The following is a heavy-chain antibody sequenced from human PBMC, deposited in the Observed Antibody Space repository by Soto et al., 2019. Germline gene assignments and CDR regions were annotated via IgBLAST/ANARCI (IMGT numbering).Heavy chain of an antibody. CDR1: GFTFSNVY. J-gene: IGHJ4*02. D-gene: IGHD2-21*01. Sequence: EVQLVESGGGLVKPGGSLRLSCAASGFTFSNVYMNWVRQAPGKGLEWVGRIKSKTDGGTTDYAAPVKGRLTISRDDSKNTLYLQMNSLKTEDTAVYYCSTHIAMTTQTEYYFDFWGQGTLVTVSP. V-gene: IGHV3-15*07. CDR2: IKSKTDGGTT. CDR3: STHIAMTTQTEYYFDF.